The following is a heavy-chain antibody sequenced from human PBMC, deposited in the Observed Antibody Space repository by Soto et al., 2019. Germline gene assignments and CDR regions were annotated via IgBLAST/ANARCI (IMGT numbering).Heavy chain of an antibody. CDR2: LYPKSPGT. CDR3: ARGDSTDCSNGVCSFFYNHDMDV. CDR1: GYSFTDYH. D-gene: IGHD2-8*01. V-gene: IGHV1-2*04. Sequence: ASVKVSCKASGYSFTDYHIHWVPPAPGQGLEWLVRLYPKSPGTSTAQKFQGWVTMTTDTSISTASMELTRLTSDDTAIYYCARGDSTDCSNGVCSFFYNHDMDVWG. J-gene: IGHJ6*02.